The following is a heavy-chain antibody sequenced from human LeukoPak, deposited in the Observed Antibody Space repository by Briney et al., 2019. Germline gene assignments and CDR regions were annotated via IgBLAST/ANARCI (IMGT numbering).Heavy chain of an antibody. Sequence: SETLSLTCTVSGDSISSGGYYWSWVRQHPGKALEWIGYIYYSGTTYYNPSLKSRVTISVDTSNNQFSLKLTSVTAADTAVYYCARSYSSNWQLNWFDPWGQGTLVTLSS. J-gene: IGHJ5*02. CDR2: IYYSGTT. V-gene: IGHV4-31*03. D-gene: IGHD6-13*01. CDR1: GDSISSGGYY. CDR3: ARSYSSNWQLNWFDP.